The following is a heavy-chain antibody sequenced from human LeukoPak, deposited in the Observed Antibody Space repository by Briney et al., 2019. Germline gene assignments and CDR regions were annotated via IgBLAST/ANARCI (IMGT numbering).Heavy chain of an antibody. Sequence: GGALRLSCAASGFTFSSYERNWVRQAPGKGLEWVSYISSSGSTRYYADAVKGRFTISRDKAKNSLYLQMNSLRAEDRAVYYCAELGITMIGGVWGKGTTVTISS. CDR2: ISSSGSTR. CDR1: GFTFSSYE. J-gene: IGHJ6*04. CDR3: AELGITMIGGV. V-gene: IGHV3-48*03. D-gene: IGHD3-10*02.